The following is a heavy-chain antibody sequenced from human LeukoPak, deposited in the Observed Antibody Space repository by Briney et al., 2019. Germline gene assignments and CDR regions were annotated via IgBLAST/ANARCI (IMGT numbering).Heavy chain of an antibody. CDR3: VRDNSRPDD. J-gene: IGHJ4*02. CDR2: INSDGSST. Sequence: GGSLRLSCAASGFTFSSSWMHWVRQAPGKGLVWVSRINSDGSSTGYADSVEGRFTISRDNAKNTLYLQMNGLRAEDTALYYCVRDNSRPDDWGQGTLVTVSS. V-gene: IGHV3-74*01. CDR1: GFTFSSSW. D-gene: IGHD4-11*01.